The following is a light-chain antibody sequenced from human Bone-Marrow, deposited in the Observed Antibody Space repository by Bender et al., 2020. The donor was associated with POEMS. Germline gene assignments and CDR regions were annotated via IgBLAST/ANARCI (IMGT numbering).Light chain of an antibody. CDR3: ETWDSNVHGV. Sequence: QLVLTQSPSASASLGASVTLTCTLSSGHTSYAIAWHQQQPEKGPRYLMKLNGDGSHSKGDGIPDRFSGSSSGAERYLTISSLQFEDEADYYCETWDSNVHGVFGGGTKLTVL. V-gene: IGLV4-69*01. CDR2: LNGDGSH. J-gene: IGLJ3*02. CDR1: SGHTSYA.